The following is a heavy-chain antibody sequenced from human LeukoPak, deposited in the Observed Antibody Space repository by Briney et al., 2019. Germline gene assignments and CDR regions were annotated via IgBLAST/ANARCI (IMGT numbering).Heavy chain of an antibody. Sequence: ASVKVSCKASGYTFTSYDINWVRQATGQGLEWMGWMNPNSGNTGYAQKFQGRVTMTRNTSISTAYMELSSLRSEDTAVYYCARLPMPQDAFDIWGQGTMVTVSS. CDR1: GYTFTSYD. D-gene: IGHD2-2*01. J-gene: IGHJ3*02. CDR3: ARLPMPQDAFDI. CDR2: MNPNSGNT. V-gene: IGHV1-8*01.